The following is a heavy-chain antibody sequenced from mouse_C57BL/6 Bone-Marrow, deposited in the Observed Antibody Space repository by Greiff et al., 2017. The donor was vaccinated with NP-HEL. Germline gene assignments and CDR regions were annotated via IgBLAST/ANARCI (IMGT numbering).Heavy chain of an antibody. V-gene: IGHV1-78*01. D-gene: IGHD2-2*01. Sequence: QVQLQQSDAELVKPGASVKISCKVSGYTFTDHTIHWMKQRPEQGLEWIGYIYPRDGSTKYNEKFKGKATLTADKSSSTAYMQLNSLTSEDSAVYFCARFVGLWLRRRYAMDYWGQGTSVTVSS. CDR2: IYPRDGST. CDR3: ARFVGLWLRRRYAMDY. J-gene: IGHJ4*01. CDR1: GYTFTDHT.